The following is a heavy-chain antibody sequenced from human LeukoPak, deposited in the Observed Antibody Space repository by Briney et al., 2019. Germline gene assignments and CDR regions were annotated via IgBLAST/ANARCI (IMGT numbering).Heavy chain of an antibody. CDR1: GGSISSSTYS. D-gene: IGHD6-13*01. CDR2: IYHSGST. V-gene: IGHV4-39*01. J-gene: IGHJ4*02. CDR3: ARLSRGSTWYGYIDY. Sequence: SETLSLTCTVSGGSISSSTYSWGWIRQPPGKGLEWIGSIYHSGSTYDNPSLKSRVTISVDTSKNQFSLQLSSVTAADTAMYYCARLSRGSTWYGYIDYWGQGTLVTVSS.